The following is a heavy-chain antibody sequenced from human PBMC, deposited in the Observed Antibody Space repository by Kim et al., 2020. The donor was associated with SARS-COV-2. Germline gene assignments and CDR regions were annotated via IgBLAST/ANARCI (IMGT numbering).Heavy chain of an antibody. CDR1: GFTFSSYW. CDR3: ARGGIVPGAKLQY. Sequence: GGSLRLSCAASGFTFSSYWMSWVRQPPGKGREWVANIKEDGSEKYYVDAVKGRFTISRDNAKNSLYLQMNSLRTEDTAMYYCARGGIVPGAKLQYWGQGTLVTVSS. J-gene: IGHJ4*02. V-gene: IGHV3-7*03. CDR2: IKEDGSEK. D-gene: IGHD2-2*01.